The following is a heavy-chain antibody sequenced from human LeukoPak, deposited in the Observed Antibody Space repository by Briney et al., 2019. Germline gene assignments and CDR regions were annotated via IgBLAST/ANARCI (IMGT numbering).Heavy chain of an antibody. CDR2: IYYSGST. CDR1: GGSISSSSYY. J-gene: IGHJ5*02. V-gene: IGHV4-39*07. CDR3: ARDRIAAAPGFDP. D-gene: IGHD6-13*01. Sequence: PSETLSLTCTVSGGSISSSSYYWGWIRQPPGKGLEWIGSIYYSGSTYYNPSLKSRVTISVDTSKNQFSLKLSSVTAADTAVYYCARDRIAAAPGFDPWGQGTLVTVSS.